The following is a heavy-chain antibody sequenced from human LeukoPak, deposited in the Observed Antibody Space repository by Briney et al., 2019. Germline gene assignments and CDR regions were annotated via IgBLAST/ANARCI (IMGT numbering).Heavy chain of an antibody. Sequence: GGSLRLSCAASGFTFDSYGMHWVRQAPGKGLEWVAFIRYDGSNKDYADSVKGRFTISRDNSKNTLYLQMNSLRAEDTAVYYCAKDIGVDRSYCSSTSCYPSDAFDIWGQGTLVTVSS. CDR1: GFTFDSYG. D-gene: IGHD2-2*01. CDR3: AKDIGVDRSYCSSTSCYPSDAFDI. CDR2: IRYDGSNK. J-gene: IGHJ3*02. V-gene: IGHV3-30*02.